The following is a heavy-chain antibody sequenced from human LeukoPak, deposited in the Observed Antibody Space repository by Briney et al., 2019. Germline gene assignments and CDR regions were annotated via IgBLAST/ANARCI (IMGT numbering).Heavy chain of an antibody. CDR3: ARGSLSYCSGGSCYSGFDP. J-gene: IGHJ5*02. CDR2: INHSGSS. CDR1: GGSFSGYY. D-gene: IGHD2-15*01. V-gene: IGHV4-34*01. Sequence: PSETLSLTCAVCGGSFSGYYWSWIRQPPGKGLEWIGEINHSGSSNYNPSLKSRVTISVDTSKNQFSLKLSSVTAADTAVYYCARGSLSYCSGGSCYSGFDPWGQGTLVTVSS.